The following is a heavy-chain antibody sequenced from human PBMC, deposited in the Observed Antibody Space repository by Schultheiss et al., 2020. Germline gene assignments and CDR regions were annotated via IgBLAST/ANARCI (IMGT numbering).Heavy chain of an antibody. CDR2: ISGSGGST. Sequence: GGSLRLSCTASGFTFGDYAMSWFRQAPGKGLEWVSAISGSGGSTYYADSVKGRFTISRDNSKNTLYLQMNSLRAEDTAVYYCAKGTLPSLWFGELSYYFDYWGKGTLVTGYS. CDR1: GFTFGDYA. V-gene: IGHV3-23*01. J-gene: IGHJ4*02. D-gene: IGHD3-10*01. CDR3: AKGTLPSLWFGELSYYFDY.